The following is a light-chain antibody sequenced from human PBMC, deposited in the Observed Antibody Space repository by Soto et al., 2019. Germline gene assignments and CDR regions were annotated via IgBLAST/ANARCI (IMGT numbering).Light chain of an antibody. CDR3: QYCDDYSWT. Sequence: DIQMTQSPSTLSASVGDRVTITCRASQSITGWLAWYQQKPGKAPKFLIYKSSNLEGGVPSRFSGSGSGTEFTITISRVQPDVFATYYCQYCDDYSWTFGQGTKVEIK. CDR2: KSS. V-gene: IGKV1-5*03. J-gene: IGKJ1*01. CDR1: QSITGW.